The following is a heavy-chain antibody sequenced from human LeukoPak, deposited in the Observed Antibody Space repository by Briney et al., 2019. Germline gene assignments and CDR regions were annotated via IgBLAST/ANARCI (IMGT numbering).Heavy chain of an antibody. Sequence: GESLKISCKGSGYSFTSYWIGWVRQMPGKGLEWMRIIYPGDSDTRYSPSFQGQVTISADKSISTAYLQWSSLKASDTAMYYCARLGIAANRGMDVWGQGTTVTVSS. D-gene: IGHD6-13*01. CDR3: ARLGIAANRGMDV. J-gene: IGHJ6*02. CDR1: GYSFTSYW. V-gene: IGHV5-51*01. CDR2: IYPGDSDT.